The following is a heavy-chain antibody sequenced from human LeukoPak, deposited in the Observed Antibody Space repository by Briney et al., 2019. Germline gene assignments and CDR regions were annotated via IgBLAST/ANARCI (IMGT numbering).Heavy chain of an antibody. V-gene: IGHV1-18*01. Sequence: ASVKVSCKASGYTFTNHGISWVRQAPGQGLEWMGWISGYNGNTNYVQKFRGRITMTTDTSTSTAYLQLRSLSSDDTALYYCARDLSLGRHDDGEPFDSWGQGTLVTVSS. J-gene: IGHJ4*02. CDR2: ISGYNGNT. D-gene: IGHD4-17*01. CDR3: ARDLSLGRHDDGEPFDS. CDR1: GYTFTNHG.